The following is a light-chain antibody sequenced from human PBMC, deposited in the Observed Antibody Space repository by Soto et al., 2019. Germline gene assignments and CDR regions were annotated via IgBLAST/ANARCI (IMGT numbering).Light chain of an antibody. J-gene: IGKJ3*01. V-gene: IGKV3-20*01. CDR1: QSVSSNN. CDR2: GAS. Sequence: EIVVTQSPGTLSLSPGERATLSCRASQSVSSNNLAWYQQRPGQAPRVVIYGASTRATGIPERFSGSGSGTDFTLTISRLEPEDFAVYYCQQYGRSAFTFGPGTKVDIK. CDR3: QQYGRSAFT.